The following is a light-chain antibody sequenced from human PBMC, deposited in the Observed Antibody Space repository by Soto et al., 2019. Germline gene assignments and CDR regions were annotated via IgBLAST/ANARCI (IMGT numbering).Light chain of an antibody. J-gene: IGKJ4*01. CDR2: GAS. Sequence: EIVLTQSPGTVSLYTGERATLSCRASQSLSSSFLAWYQHKSGQAPRLLIYGASSRATGVPDRFSASGSGTDFTLSSSRLEPEDFAVYYCQQYGRTPPSFGGGTKVEIK. V-gene: IGKV3-20*01. CDR3: QQYGRTPPS. CDR1: QSLSSSF.